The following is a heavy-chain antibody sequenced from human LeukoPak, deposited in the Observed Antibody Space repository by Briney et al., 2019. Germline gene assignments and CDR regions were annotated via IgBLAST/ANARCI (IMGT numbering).Heavy chain of an antibody. CDR2: IYSGGSK. Sequence: GGSLRLSCAASGFTVSSNYMSWVRQAPGKGLEWVSVIYSGGSKYYADSVKGRFTISRDNSKNTLYLQMNSLRAEDTAVYYCARVRSGSIYYYYYMDVWGKGTTVTISS. CDR1: GFTVSSNY. D-gene: IGHD3-10*01. V-gene: IGHV3-53*01. J-gene: IGHJ6*03. CDR3: ARVRSGSIYYYYYMDV.